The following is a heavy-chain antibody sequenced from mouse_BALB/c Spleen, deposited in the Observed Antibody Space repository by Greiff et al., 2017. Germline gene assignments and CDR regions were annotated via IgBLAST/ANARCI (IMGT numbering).Heavy chain of an antibody. D-gene: IGHD1-1*01. V-gene: IGHV1S135*01. Sequence: VQLKQSGPELMKPGASVKISCKASGYSFTSYYMHWVKQSHGKSLEWIGYIDPFNGGTSYNQKFKGKATLTVDKSSSTAYMHLSSLTSEDSAVYYCARSLTTVVAPFDYWGQGTTRTVSS. CDR1: GYSFTSYY. J-gene: IGHJ2*01. CDR2: IDPFNGGT. CDR3: ARSLTTVVAPFDY.